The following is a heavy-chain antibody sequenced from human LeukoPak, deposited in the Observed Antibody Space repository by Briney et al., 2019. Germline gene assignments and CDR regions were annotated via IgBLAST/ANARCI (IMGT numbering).Heavy chain of an antibody. CDR2: IYTSGST. CDR3: ASGVYGYVPAPLDY. Sequence: PSQTLSLTCTVSGGSISSGSYYWSWIRQPARKGLEWIGRIYTSGSTNYNPSLKSRVTISVDTSKNQFSLKLSSVTAADTAVYYCASGVYGYVPAPLDYWGQGTLVTVSS. CDR1: GGSISSGSYY. J-gene: IGHJ4*02. V-gene: IGHV4-61*02. D-gene: IGHD5-12*01.